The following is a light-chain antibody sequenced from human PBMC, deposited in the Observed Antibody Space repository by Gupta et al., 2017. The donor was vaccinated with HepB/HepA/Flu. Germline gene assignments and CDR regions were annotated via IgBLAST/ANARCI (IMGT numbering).Light chain of an antibody. Sequence: IQMTQSPSSLSASVGDRVTITCQASQDISNYLNWYQQKPGKAPKLLIYDASNLETGVPSRFSGSGSGTDFTFTISSLQPEDIATYYCQQDYNLPHTFGQGTKMDIK. CDR1: QDISNY. J-gene: IGKJ2*01. CDR3: QQDYNLPHT. CDR2: DAS. V-gene: IGKV1-33*01.